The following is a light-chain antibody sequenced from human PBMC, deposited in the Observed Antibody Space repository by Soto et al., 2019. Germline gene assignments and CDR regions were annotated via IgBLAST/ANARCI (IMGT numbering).Light chain of an antibody. CDR1: SGHSSDA. J-gene: IGLJ2*01. V-gene: IGLV4-69*01. Sequence: QLVLTQSPSASASLGASVKLTCTLSSGHSSDAIAWHQQQPEQRPRFLMNLNSDGSHTKWDGIPDRFSGSSSGAERYLTISSLQSEDESVYYCQTWGTGIVVFGGGTEFAVL. CDR2: LNSDGSH. CDR3: QTWGTGIVV.